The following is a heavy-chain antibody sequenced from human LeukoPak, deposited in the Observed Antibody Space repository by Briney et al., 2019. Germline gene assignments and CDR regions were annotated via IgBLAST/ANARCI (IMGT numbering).Heavy chain of an antibody. J-gene: IGHJ5*02. D-gene: IGHD3-10*01. CDR2: ISAYNGNT. V-gene: IGHV1-18*01. CDR1: DYTFTSYG. Sequence: ASVKVSCKASDYTFTSYGISWVRQPPGQGLEWMGWISAYNGNTNYAQKLQGRVTMTTDTSTSTAYMELRSLRSDDTAVYYCARDMVRGVTGWFDPWGQGTLVTVSS. CDR3: ARDMVRGVTGWFDP.